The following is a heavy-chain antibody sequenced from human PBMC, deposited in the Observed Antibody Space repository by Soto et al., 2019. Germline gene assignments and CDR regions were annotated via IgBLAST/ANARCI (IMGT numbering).Heavy chain of an antibody. V-gene: IGHV3-33*01. CDR1: GFTFSSYS. CDR3: ASSYGSHGSNNWFDP. Sequence: QVQLVESGGGVVQPGRSLRLSCAASGFTFSSYSMHWVRQAPGKGLEWVAVIWYDGSNKYYADSVKGRFTISRDNSKNTLYLQMNSLRAEDTAVYYCASSYGSHGSNNWFDPWGQGTLVTVSS. D-gene: IGHD3-10*01. J-gene: IGHJ5*02. CDR2: IWYDGSNK.